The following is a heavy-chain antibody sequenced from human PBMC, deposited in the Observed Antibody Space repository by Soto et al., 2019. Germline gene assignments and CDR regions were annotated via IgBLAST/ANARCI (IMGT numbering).Heavy chain of an antibody. J-gene: IGHJ4*02. CDR2: IYYSGST. V-gene: IGHV4-30-4*01. D-gene: IGHD5-18*01. Sequence: SETLSLTCTVSGGSISSGDYYWSWIRQPPGKGLEWIGYIYYSGSTYYNPSLKSRVTISVDTSKNQFSLKLSSVTAADTAVYYWAMRTWKQQLSKYYFDYLVQETLVTVSS. CDR3: AMRTWKQQLSKYYFDY. CDR1: GGSISSGDYY.